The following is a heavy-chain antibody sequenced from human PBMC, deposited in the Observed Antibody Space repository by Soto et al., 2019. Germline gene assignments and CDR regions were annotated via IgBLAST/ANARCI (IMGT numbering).Heavy chain of an antibody. D-gene: IGHD4-17*01. J-gene: IGHJ4*02. CDR3: ARGPTVTTFYFDY. CDR2: INHSGST. CDR1: GGSFSGYY. Sequence: SETLSLTCAVYGGSFSGYYWSWIRQPPGKGLEWIGEINHSGSTNYNPSLKSRVTISVDTSKNQFSLKLSSVTAADTAVYYCARGPTVTTFYFDYWGQGTLVTVSS. V-gene: IGHV4-34*01.